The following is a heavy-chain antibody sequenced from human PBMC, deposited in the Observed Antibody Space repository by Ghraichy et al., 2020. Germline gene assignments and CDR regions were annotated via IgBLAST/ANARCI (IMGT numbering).Heavy chain of an antibody. CDR2: IKEDGSDK. CDR1: GFTFSNYW. CDR3: ARVGRFGDLSHWRALDI. D-gene: IGHD3-10*01. V-gene: IGHV3-7*03. J-gene: IGHJ3*02. Sequence: GGSLRLSCAASGFTFSNYWMTWVRQAPGKGPEWVANIKEDGSDKNYVDSVKGRFTISRDNAKNSLCLQMDSLRAEDTAVYYCARVGRFGDLSHWRALDIWGQGTMVTVSS.